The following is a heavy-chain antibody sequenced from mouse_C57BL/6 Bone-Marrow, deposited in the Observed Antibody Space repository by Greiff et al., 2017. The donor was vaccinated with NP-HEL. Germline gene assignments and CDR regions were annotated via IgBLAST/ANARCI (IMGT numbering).Heavy chain of an antibody. CDR3: VRHSYDYDGGYYFDY. CDR2: IRSKSNNYAT. V-gene: IGHV10-1*01. D-gene: IGHD2-4*01. J-gene: IGHJ2*01. CDR1: GFSFNTYA. Sequence: EVMLVESGGGLVQPKGSLKLSCAASGFSFNTYAMNWVRQAPGKGLEWVARIRSKSNNYATYYADSVKDRFTISRDDSESMLYLQMNNLKTEDTAMYYCVRHSYDYDGGYYFDYWGQGTTLTVSS.